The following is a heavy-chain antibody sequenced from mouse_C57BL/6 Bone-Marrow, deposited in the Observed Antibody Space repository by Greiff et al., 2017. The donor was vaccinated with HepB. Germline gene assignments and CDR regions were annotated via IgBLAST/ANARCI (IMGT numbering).Heavy chain of an antibody. J-gene: IGHJ1*03. V-gene: IGHV1-80*01. CDR3: ARWGSSTYWYFDV. CDR2: IYPGDGDT. D-gene: IGHD1-1*01. Sequence: QVQLQQSGAELVKPGASVKISCKASGYAFSSYWMNWVKQRPGKGLEWIGQIYPGDGDTNYNGKFKGKATLTADKSSSPAYMQLSSLTSEDSAVYFCARWGSSTYWYFDVWGTGTTVTVSS. CDR1: GYAFSSYW.